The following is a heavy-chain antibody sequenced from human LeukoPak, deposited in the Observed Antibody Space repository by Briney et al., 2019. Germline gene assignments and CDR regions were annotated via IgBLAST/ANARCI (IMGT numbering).Heavy chain of an antibody. CDR3: ARVAGGASGYHPFDI. CDR1: GFIIFKSW. J-gene: IGHJ3*02. CDR2: IKQDASET. D-gene: IGHD3-22*01. Sequence: GGTLSLSCATSGFIIFKSWMTWVRQAPGKGLEWVAIIKQDASETYYLDSVKGRFTISRDNAKNSIYLHMTRLRVEDTAVYYCARVAGGASGYHPFDIWGQGTMVTASS. V-gene: IGHV3-7*01.